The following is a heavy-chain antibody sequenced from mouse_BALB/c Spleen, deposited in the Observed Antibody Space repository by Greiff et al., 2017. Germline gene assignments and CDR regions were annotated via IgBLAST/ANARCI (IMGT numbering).Heavy chain of an antibody. Sequence: QVQLQQSGAELMKPGASVKISCKATGYTFSSYWIEWVKQRPGHGLEWIGEILPGSGSTNYNEKFKGKATFTADTSSNTAYMQLSSLTSEDSAVYYCAKIYYYGSSYGDFDYWGQGTTLTVSS. CDR1: GYTFSSYW. V-gene: IGHV1-9*01. J-gene: IGHJ2*01. CDR2: ILPGSGST. D-gene: IGHD1-1*01. CDR3: AKIYYYGSSYGDFDY.